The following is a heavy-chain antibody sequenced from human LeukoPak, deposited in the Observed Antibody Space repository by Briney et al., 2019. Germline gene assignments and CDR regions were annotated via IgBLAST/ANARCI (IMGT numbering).Heavy chain of an antibody. V-gene: IGHV5-51*01. D-gene: IGHD4-17*01. J-gene: IGHJ6*03. Sequence: GASLQISCKASGYSFTNFRIGWVRQMPGKGLEWMGIIFPADSDTTYSPSFEGQVTISADKSISTAYLQWGSLKASDTAIYYCARLNGDYPRFYYYMDVWGKGTTVTVSS. CDR1: GYSFTNFR. CDR3: ARLNGDYPRFYYYMDV. CDR2: IFPADSDT.